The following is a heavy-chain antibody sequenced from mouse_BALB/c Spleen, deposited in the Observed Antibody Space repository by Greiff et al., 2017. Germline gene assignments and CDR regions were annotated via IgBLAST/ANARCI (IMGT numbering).Heavy chain of an antibody. Sequence: VQLQQSGAELVKPGASVKLSCTASGFNIKDTYMHWVKQRPEQGLEWIGRIDPANGNTKYDPKFQGKATITADTSSNTAYLQLSSLTSEDTAVYYCARRGLTGPMDYWGQGTSVTVSS. CDR3: ARRGLTGPMDY. J-gene: IGHJ4*01. D-gene: IGHD4-1*01. V-gene: IGHV14-3*02. CDR1: GFNIKDTY. CDR2: IDPANGNT.